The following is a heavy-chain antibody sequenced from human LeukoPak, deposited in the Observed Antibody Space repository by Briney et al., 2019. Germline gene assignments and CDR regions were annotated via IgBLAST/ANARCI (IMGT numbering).Heavy chain of an antibody. Sequence: GGSLRLSCAASGFTFDDYAMHWVRQAPGKGLEWVSGISWNSGSIGYADSVKGRFTISRDNAKNSLYLQMSSLRAEDTALYYCAKDIMTTVTTPDYWGQGTLVTVSS. D-gene: IGHD4-4*01. CDR1: GFTFDDYA. CDR2: ISWNSGSI. CDR3: AKDIMTTVTTPDY. V-gene: IGHV3-9*01. J-gene: IGHJ4*02.